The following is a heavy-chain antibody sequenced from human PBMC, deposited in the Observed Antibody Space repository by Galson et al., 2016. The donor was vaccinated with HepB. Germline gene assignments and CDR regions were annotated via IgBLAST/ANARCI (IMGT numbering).Heavy chain of an antibody. J-gene: IGHJ4*02. D-gene: IGHD3-10*01. CDR2: IKLDGSEK. V-gene: IGHV3-7*01. Sequence: PRLSCAASGFTFSSYWMNWVRQAPGKGLEWVANIKLDGSEKNYEDSVKGRFTISRDNAKNSLYLQMNSLRAEDTAAYYCSGGSYFDYWGQGTLVTVSS. CDR1: GFTFSSYW. CDR3: SGGSYFDY.